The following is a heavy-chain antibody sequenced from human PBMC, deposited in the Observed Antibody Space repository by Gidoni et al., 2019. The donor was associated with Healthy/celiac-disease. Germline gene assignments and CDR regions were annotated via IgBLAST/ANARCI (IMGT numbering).Heavy chain of an antibody. CDR2: IFSNDEK. D-gene: IGHD3-3*01. CDR3: ARTSRDFWSGYMLGGSLSGHYFDY. CDR1: GFSLSNASMG. V-gene: IGHV2-26*01. J-gene: IGHJ4*02. Sequence: QVTLKESGPVLVKPTETLTLTCTVSGFSLSNASMGVSWTRQPPGKALEWLAHIFSNDEKSYSTSLKSRLNISKDTSKSQVVLTMTNMDPVDTATYYCARTSRDFWSGYMLGGSLSGHYFDYWGQGTLVTVSS.